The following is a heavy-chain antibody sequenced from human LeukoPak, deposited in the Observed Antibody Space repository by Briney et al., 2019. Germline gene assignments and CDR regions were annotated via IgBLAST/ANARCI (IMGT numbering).Heavy chain of an antibody. CDR1: GGSISSYY. CDR2: IYTSGST. Sequence: SETLSLTCTVSGGSISSYYWSWIRQPPGKGLEWIGYIYTSGSTNYNPSLKSRVTISVDTSKNQFSLKLSSVTAADTAVYYCARHLAFYQLHQQRYNGFDYWGQGTLVTVSS. D-gene: IGHD2-2*01. CDR3: ARHLAFYQLHQQRYNGFDY. J-gene: IGHJ4*02. V-gene: IGHV4-4*09.